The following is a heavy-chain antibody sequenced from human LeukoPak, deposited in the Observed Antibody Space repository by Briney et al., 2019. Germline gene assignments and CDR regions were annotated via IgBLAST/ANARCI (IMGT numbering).Heavy chain of an antibody. Sequence: SATLSLTCTVSGGSISSGGYYWSWIRQHPGKGLEWIGYIYYSGSTYYNPSLKSRVTISVDTSKNQFSLKLSSVTAADTAVYYCARACRNYYDSSGYYTHFDYWGQGTLVTVYS. J-gene: IGHJ4*02. CDR3: ARACRNYYDSSGYYTHFDY. CDR1: GGSISSGGYY. D-gene: IGHD3-22*01. V-gene: IGHV4-31*03. CDR2: IYYSGST.